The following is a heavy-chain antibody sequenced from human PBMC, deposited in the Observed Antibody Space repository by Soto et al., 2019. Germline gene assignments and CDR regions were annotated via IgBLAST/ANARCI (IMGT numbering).Heavy chain of an antibody. Sequence: EVQLVESGGGLVQPGGSLRLSCAASGFTFSSYDMHWVRQATGKGLEWVSAIGTAGDTYYPGSVKGRFTISRENAKNSLYLQMNSLRAGDTAVYYCARGGGSVATPWFDPWGQGTLVTVSS. D-gene: IGHD5-12*01. CDR1: GFTFSSYD. V-gene: IGHV3-13*04. J-gene: IGHJ5*02. CDR2: IGTAGDT. CDR3: ARGGGSVATPWFDP.